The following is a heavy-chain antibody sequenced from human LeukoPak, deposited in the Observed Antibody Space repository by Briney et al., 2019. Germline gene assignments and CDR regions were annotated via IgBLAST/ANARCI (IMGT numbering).Heavy chain of an antibody. Sequence: GSSVKVSCKASGGTFSSYAISWVRQAPGQGLEWMGWISGYNGDTDYAQKFQDRVTMTTDASTSTAYMDLRSLRSDDTAVYYCARSHAFDIWGQGTMVTVSS. CDR1: GGTFSSYA. J-gene: IGHJ3*02. CDR2: ISGYNGDT. V-gene: IGHV1-18*01. CDR3: ARSHAFDI.